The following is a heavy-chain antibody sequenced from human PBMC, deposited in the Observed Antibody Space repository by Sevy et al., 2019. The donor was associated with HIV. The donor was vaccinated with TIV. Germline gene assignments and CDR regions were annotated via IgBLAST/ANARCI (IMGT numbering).Heavy chain of an antibody. V-gene: IGHV3-66*01. D-gene: IGHD3-22*01. J-gene: IGHJ2*01. CDR1: GFPFVYGW. Sequence: GGSLRLSCAASGFPFVYGWMSRVRQAPGKGLEWVSGIFSGGNTHFADSVKGRFTISRDNSKNTLSLQMNSLSAEDTAVYYCARAVEDYSDSSAWDWYFDLWGRGTLVTVSS. CDR3: ARAVEDYSDSSAWDWYFDL. CDR2: IFSGGNT.